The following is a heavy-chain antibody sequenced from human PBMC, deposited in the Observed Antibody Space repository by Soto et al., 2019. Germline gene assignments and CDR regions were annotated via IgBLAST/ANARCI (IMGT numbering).Heavy chain of an antibody. CDR3: AKGPHSSGWHYFDY. CDR2: VSGSGTNT. CDR1: GITLSSYA. Sequence: PGGSLRLSCAVSGITLSSYAMTWVRQAPGKGLEWVSTVSGSGTNTNYRDSVKGRFTVSRDNSENTLFLQMISLRADDTAIYYCAKGPHSSGWHYFDYWGQGTLVTVSS. V-gene: IGHV3-23*01. J-gene: IGHJ4*02. D-gene: IGHD6-19*01.